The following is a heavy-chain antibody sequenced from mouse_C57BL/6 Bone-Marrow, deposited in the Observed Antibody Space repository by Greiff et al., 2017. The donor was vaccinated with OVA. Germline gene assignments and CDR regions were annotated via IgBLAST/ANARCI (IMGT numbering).Heavy chain of an antibody. D-gene: IGHD2-3*01. CDR3: ASNDGYYVGY. Sequence: QVQLQQPGAELVRPGTSVKLSCKASGYTFTSYWMHWVKQRPGQGLEWIGVIDPSNSYTNYNQKFKGKATLTVDTSSSTAYMQLSRLTSEDSAVYYCASNDGYYVGYWGQGTTLTVSS. CDR1: GYTFTSYW. V-gene: IGHV1-59*01. CDR2: IDPSNSYT. J-gene: IGHJ2*01.